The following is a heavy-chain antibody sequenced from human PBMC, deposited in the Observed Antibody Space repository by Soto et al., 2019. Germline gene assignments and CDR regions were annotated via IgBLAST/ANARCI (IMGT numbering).Heavy chain of an antibody. Sequence: GGSLRLSCAASGFTFSSYAMSWVRQAPGKGLEWVSAISGSGGSTYYADSVKGRFTISRDNSKNTLYLQMNSLRAEDTAVYYCAKGPARGDYARFQFDYWGQGTLVTVSS. CDR1: GFTFSSYA. V-gene: IGHV3-23*01. CDR2: ISGSGGST. D-gene: IGHD4-17*01. CDR3: AKGPARGDYARFQFDY. J-gene: IGHJ4*02.